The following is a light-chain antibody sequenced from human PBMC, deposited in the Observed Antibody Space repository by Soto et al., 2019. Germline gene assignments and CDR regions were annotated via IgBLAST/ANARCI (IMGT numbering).Light chain of an antibody. Sequence: QLVLTQPPSASGTPGQRVTISCSGVTSNIGTKYVYWYRQLPGTAPKVLIYKNNQRPSGVPDRFSGSKSGTSASLAISGLRSEDEAHYYCAAWDDSLSGHVVFGGGTKLTVL. CDR2: KNN. J-gene: IGLJ2*01. CDR3: AAWDDSLSGHVV. V-gene: IGLV1-47*01. CDR1: TSNIGTKY.